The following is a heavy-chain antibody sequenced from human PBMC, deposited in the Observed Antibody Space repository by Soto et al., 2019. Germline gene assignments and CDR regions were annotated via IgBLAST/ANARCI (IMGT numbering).Heavy chain of an antibody. CDR1: GVTFSTHG. Sequence: GVSLILSSTGYGVTFSTHGINWVRQAPGKGLEWVSYISGSSRVIYHADSVKGRFTISRDNAENSLYLQMNSLRDEDTAVYYCARSIEAARDGMDVWGQGTTVTVSS. D-gene: IGHD1-26*01. CDR3: ARSIEAARDGMDV. CDR2: ISGSSRVI. V-gene: IGHV3-48*02. J-gene: IGHJ6*02.